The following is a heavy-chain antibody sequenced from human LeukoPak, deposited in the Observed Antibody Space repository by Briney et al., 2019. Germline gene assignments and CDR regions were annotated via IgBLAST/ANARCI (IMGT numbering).Heavy chain of an antibody. CDR2: INEYGSET. CDR3: ARDLSYSGAWSYFDY. J-gene: IGHJ4*02. Sequence: GGSLRLSCAASGFTFTGFWMSWVRQAPGKGLEWVAKINEYGSETYYVDSVKGRSTMSRDNAKNSLYLQMNSLRVEDTAVYYCARDLSYSGAWSYFDYWGQGTLVTVSS. D-gene: IGHD6-19*01. CDR1: GFTFTGFW. V-gene: IGHV3-7*05.